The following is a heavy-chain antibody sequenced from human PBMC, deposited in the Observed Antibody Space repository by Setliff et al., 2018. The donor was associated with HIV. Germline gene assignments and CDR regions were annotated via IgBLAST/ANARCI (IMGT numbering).Heavy chain of an antibody. CDR2: INPNSGGT. Sequence: GASVKVSCKASGYTFTGYYMHWVRQAPGQGLEWMGWINPNSGGTNYAQKFQGRVTITADVSTSTAYMELSSLRSEDTAVYYCATGGYYYYDKRDYYYHIDVWGKGTTVTVSS. J-gene: IGHJ6*03. V-gene: IGHV1-2*02. CDR3: ATGGYYYYDKRDYYYHIDV. CDR1: GYTFTGYY. D-gene: IGHD3-22*01.